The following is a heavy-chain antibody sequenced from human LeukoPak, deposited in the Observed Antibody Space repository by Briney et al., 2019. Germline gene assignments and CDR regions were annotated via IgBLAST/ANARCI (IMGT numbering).Heavy chain of an antibody. CDR3: ARDLSCGGDCYSLTNYYYYYMDV. Sequence: GGSLRLSCAASGFTFSSYSMNWVRQAPGKGLEWVSSISSSSSYIYYADSVKGRFTISRDNAKNSLYLQMNSLRAEDTAVYYCARDLSCGGDCYSLTNYYYYYMDVWGKGTTVTVSS. D-gene: IGHD2-21*02. J-gene: IGHJ6*03. V-gene: IGHV3-21*01. CDR1: GFTFSSYS. CDR2: ISSSSSYI.